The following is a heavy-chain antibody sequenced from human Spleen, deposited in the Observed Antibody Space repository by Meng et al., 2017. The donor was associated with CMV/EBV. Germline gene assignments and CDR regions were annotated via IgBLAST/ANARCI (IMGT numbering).Heavy chain of an antibody. J-gene: IGHJ6*02. V-gene: IGHV1-2*02. CDR2: INPNSGGT. CDR1: GYIFTNYY. CDR3: AGRPSVYYYYGMDV. Sequence: ASVKVSCKASGYIFTNYYMHWVRQAPGQGLEWMGWINPNSGGTNYAQKFQGRVTMTRDTSISTAYMELSRLRSDDTAVYYCAGRPSVYYYYGMDVWGQGTTVTVSS.